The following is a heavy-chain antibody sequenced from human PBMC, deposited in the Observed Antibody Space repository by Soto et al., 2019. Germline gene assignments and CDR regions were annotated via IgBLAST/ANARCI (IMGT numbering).Heavy chain of an antibody. Sequence: ASVKVSCKASGYTFTSYAMHWVRQAPGQRLEWMGWINAGNGNTKYSQKFQGRVTITRDTSASTAYMELSSLRSEDTAVYYCARGSLRTYYDSLTGRFTDNWFDPWGQGTLVTVSS. CDR1: GYTFTSYA. CDR3: ARGSLRTYYDSLTGRFTDNWFDP. D-gene: IGHD3-9*01. V-gene: IGHV1-3*01. CDR2: INAGNGNT. J-gene: IGHJ5*02.